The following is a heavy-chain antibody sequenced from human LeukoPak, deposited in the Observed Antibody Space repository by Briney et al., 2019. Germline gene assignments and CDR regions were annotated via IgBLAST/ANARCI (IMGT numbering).Heavy chain of an antibody. Sequence: SETLSLTCAVYGGSFSGYYWSWIRQPPGKGLEWIGEINHSGSTNYNPSLKSRVTISVDTSKNQFSLKLSSVTAADTAVYYCAREGVVGSSWYNVDVWGKGTTVTVSS. CDR2: INHSGST. V-gene: IGHV4-34*01. CDR1: GGSFSGYY. J-gene: IGHJ6*03. D-gene: IGHD6-13*01. CDR3: AREGVVGSSWYNVDV.